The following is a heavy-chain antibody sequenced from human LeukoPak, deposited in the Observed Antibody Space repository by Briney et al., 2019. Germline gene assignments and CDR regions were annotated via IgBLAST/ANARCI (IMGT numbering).Heavy chain of an antibody. CDR1: GGSISSGSYY. CDR2: IYTSGST. J-gene: IGHJ4*02. Sequence: SETLSLTCTVSGGSISSGSYYWSWIRQPAGKGLEWIGRIYTSGSTNYNPSLKSRVTISVDTSKNQFSLKLSSVTAADTAVYYCSRDILFDYDDSYFDYWGQGTLVTVSS. CDR3: SRDILFDYDDSYFDY. V-gene: IGHV4-61*02. D-gene: IGHD4-17*01.